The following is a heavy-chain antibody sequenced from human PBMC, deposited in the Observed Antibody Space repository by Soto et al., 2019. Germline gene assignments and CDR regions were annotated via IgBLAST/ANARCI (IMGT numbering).Heavy chain of an antibody. CDR2: INLNSGGT. V-gene: IGHV1-2*04. Sequence: ASVKVSCKASGYTFTDYYMHWVRQAPGQGREWMGWINLNSGGTNYAQNFQGWVTMTRDTSISTAYMELSRLRSDDTTVYYRARPSRNAFDIWGQGTMVTVSS. J-gene: IGHJ3*02. CDR3: ARPSRNAFDI. CDR1: GYTFTDYY.